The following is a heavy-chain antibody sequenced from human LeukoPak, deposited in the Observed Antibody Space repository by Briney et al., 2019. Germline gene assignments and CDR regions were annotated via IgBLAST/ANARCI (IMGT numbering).Heavy chain of an antibody. V-gene: IGHV5-51*01. CDR1: GYSFTNYW. D-gene: IGHD6-6*01. CDR2: IYPGDSDT. CDR3: ARQGYSSSSDFDY. J-gene: IGHJ4*02. Sequence: GESLKISCKGSGYSFTNYWIGWVRQMPGQGLEWMGIIYPGDSDTRYSPSFQGQVTISADKAISTAYLQWSSLKVSDTAMYYCARQGYSSSSDFDYWGQGTLVTVSS.